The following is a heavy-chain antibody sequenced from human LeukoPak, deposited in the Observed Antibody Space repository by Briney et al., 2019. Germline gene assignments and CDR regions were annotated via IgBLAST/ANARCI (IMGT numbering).Heavy chain of an antibody. J-gene: IGHJ4*02. CDR1: GFSLSTSGMC. Sequence: SGPALVKPTQTLTLTCTFSGFSLSTSGMCVSWIRQPPGKALEWLARIDWDDDKYYSTSLKTRLTISKDTSKNQVVLTMTNMDPVDTATYYYARSSYSGYDTAVDYWGQGTLVTVSS. CDR2: IDWDDDK. V-gene: IGHV2-70*11. CDR3: ARSSYSGYDTAVDY. D-gene: IGHD5-12*01.